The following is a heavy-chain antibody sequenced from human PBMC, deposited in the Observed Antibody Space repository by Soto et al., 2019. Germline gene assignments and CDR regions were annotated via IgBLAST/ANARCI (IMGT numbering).Heavy chain of an antibody. J-gene: IGHJ4*02. D-gene: IGHD3-9*01. V-gene: IGHV4-59*08. CDR2: IFYFGST. Sequence: PSETLSLTCTVSGGSISSYYGSWIRQTQGKGLEWIGFIFYFGSTTYNPSLKSRATLSINTPKTQLSLKLTSVTAPATPVNSCARHSPDFGGLSEFDYWGQGTLVTVSS. CDR3: ARHSPDFGGLSEFDY. CDR1: GGSISSYY.